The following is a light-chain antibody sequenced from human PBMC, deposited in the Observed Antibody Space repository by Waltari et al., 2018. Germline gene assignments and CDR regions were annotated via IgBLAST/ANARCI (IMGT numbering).Light chain of an antibody. CDR1: DRHVGAYAF. CDR3: SSYTTSSAPGV. CDR2: EVS. Sequence: QSALTQPASVSGSPGQSITISCSGTDRHVGAYAFVSWYQQHPGKAPHPIIYEVSNRPSGISNRFSASKSGNTASLTISGLQAEDEADYYCSSYTTSSAPGVFGTGTRVTVL. J-gene: IGLJ1*01. V-gene: IGLV2-14*01.